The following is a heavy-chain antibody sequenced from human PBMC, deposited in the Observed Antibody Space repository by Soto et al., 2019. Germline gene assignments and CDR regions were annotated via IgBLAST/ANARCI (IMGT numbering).Heavy chain of an antibody. CDR2: ISSSFITI. CDR1: GFTFSSYS. V-gene: IGHV3-48*01. Sequence: EVQLVESGGGLVQPGGSLRLSCAASGFTFSSYSMNWVRQAPGKGLEWVSYISSSFITIYYADSVKGRFTISRDNVKTSLYLQMNSLRAEDTAVYYCARDCPGSSTTCYGNEWFDSWGQGTLVTVSS. J-gene: IGHJ5*01. CDR3: ARDCPGSSTTCYGNEWFDS. D-gene: IGHD2-2*01.